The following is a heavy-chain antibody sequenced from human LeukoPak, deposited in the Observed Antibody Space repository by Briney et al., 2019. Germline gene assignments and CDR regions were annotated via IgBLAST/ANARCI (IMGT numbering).Heavy chain of an antibody. V-gene: IGHV3-30*04. D-gene: IGHD1-26*01. J-gene: IGHJ4*02. Sequence: PGGSLRLSCAASGFTFSSYAMHWVRQAPGKGLEWVAVISYDGSNKYYADSVKGRFTISRDNSKNTLYLQMNSLRAEDTAVYYCARSGSHDGYFDYWGQGALVTVSS. CDR1: GFTFSSYA. CDR3: ARSGSHDGYFDY. CDR2: ISYDGSNK.